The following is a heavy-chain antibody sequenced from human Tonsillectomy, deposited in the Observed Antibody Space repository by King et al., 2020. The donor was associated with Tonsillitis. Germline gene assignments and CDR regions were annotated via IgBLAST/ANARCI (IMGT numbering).Heavy chain of an antibody. J-gene: IGHJ3*02. CDR3: AKDLYGSGSYDGFDI. CDR2: ISWNGGTI. Sequence: VQLQESGGGLVQPGRSLRLSCAASGFTSDDYAMHWVRQAPGKGLGWVSSISWNGGTIGSAVAVKGRFTISRDNAKNSLYLQMNSLRAEDTALYYCAKDLYGSGSYDGFDIWGQGTMVTVSS. D-gene: IGHD3-10*01. V-gene: IGHV3-9*02. CDR1: GFTSDDYA.